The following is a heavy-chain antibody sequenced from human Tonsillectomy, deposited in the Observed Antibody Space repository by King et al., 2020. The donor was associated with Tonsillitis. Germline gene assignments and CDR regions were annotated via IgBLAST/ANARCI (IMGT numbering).Heavy chain of an antibody. CDR2: INSTGGTT. J-gene: IGHJ5*02. CDR3: AAVSVNNWFDP. CDR1: GFTFSTYS. V-gene: IGHV3-64D*06. Sequence: VQLVESGGGLVQPGGSLRLSCSASGFTFSTYSMHWVRQAPGKGLEYVSAINSTGGTTYYADSVKGRFTISRDNSKNTLYLQMSSLRGEDTAVYHCAAVSVNNWFDPWGPGTLVTVSS. D-gene: IGHD3-10*01.